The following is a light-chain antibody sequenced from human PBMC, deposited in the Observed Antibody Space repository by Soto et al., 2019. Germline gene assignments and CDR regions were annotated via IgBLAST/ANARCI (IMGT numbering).Light chain of an antibody. Sequence: DIQMTQSPFSLSAYVGDRVTITCRASQDMRFLGWFQQKPGEAPKRLIYATSNLEGGVPSRFSGSGSGTEFTLTISSLQPEDFAAYFCLQHNTYPYTFGQGTKVDIK. V-gene: IGKV1-17*01. CDR2: ATS. CDR3: LQHNTYPYT. J-gene: IGKJ2*01. CDR1: QDMRF.